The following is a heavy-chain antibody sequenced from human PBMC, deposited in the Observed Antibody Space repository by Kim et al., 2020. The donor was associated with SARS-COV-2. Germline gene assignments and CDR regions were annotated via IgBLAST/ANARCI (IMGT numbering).Heavy chain of an antibody. CDR1: CYTFTSYG. J-gene: IGHJ6*02. D-gene: IGHD2-15*01. V-gene: IGHV1-18*01. Sequence: ASVKVSCKASCYTFTSYGISWVRQAPGQGLEWMGWISAYNGNTNYAQKLQGRVTMTTDTSTSTAYMELRSLRSDDTAVYYCARGLTLYCSGGSCYSNLYYYGMDVWGQGTTVTVSS. CDR3: ARGLTLYCSGGSCYSNLYYYGMDV. CDR2: ISAYNGNT.